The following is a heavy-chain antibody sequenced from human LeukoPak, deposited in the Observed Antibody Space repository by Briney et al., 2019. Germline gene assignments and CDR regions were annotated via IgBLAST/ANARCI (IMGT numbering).Heavy chain of an antibody. D-gene: IGHD5-12*01. CDR3: ARDSGYENYYYYGMDV. J-gene: IGHJ6*02. CDR2: ISAYNGNT. V-gene: IGHV1-18*01. CDR1: GYTLTSYG. Sequence: EASVKVSCKASGYTLTSYGISWVRQAPGQGLEWMGWISAYNGNTNYAQKLQGRVTMTTDTSTSTAYMELRSLRSDDTAVYYCARDSGYENYYYYGMDVWGQGTTVTVSS.